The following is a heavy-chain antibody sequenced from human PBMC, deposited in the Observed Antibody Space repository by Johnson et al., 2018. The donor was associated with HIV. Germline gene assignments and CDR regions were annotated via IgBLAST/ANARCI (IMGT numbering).Heavy chain of an antibody. Sequence: QVQLVESGGGLIQPGGSLRLSCAASEFTVSGGYMNWVRQAPGKGLEWVSAISGSGGSTSYADSVQGRFTISRDNAKKSLYLQMNSLRAEDTAVYYCALNWGAEGAFDIWGQGTMVTVSS. CDR1: EFTVSGGY. CDR3: ALNWGAEGAFDI. D-gene: IGHD7-27*01. CDR2: SGSGGST. V-gene: IGHV3-11*04. J-gene: IGHJ3*02.